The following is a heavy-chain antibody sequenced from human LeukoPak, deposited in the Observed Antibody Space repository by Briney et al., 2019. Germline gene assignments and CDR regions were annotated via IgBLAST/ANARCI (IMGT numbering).Heavy chain of an antibody. D-gene: IGHD3-22*01. CDR1: GFTFSSYG. J-gene: IGHJ4*02. CDR2: ILYDGSNK. V-gene: IGHV3-30*02. Sequence: GGSLRLSCAASGFTFSSYGMHWVRQAPGKGLEWVAFILYDGSNKYYADSVKGRFTISRDNAKNSLCLQMNSLRAEDTAVYYCARQYYDSSGYLDYWGQGTLVTVSS. CDR3: ARQYYDSSGYLDY.